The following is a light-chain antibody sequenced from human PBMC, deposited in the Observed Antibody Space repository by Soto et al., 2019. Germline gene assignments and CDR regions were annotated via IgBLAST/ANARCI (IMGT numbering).Light chain of an antibody. Sequence: EIGLTQCPGTLFLCPVYRAPLSFRASQSFNSESLAWYQQKPGQVPRLLIYGASSRATGIPDRFSGSGSGTDFTLTISRLEPEDFAVYYCQQYGSSPRTFGQATKV. CDR1: QSFNSES. CDR3: QQYGSSPRT. CDR2: GAS. J-gene: IGKJ1*01. V-gene: IGKV3-20*01.